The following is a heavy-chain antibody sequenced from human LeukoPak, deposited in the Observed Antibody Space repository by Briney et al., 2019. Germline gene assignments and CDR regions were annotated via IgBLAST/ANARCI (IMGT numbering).Heavy chain of an antibody. J-gene: IGHJ4*02. D-gene: IGHD2-2*01. Sequence: PSETLSLTCTVSGGSISSYYWSWIRQPPGKGLEWIGYIYYSGSTNYNPSLKGRVTISVDTSKNQVSLKLSSVTAADTAVYYCARGAVVPAAILYFDYWGQGTLVTVSS. CDR2: IYYSGST. V-gene: IGHV4-59*01. CDR1: GGSISSYY. CDR3: ARGAVVPAAILYFDY.